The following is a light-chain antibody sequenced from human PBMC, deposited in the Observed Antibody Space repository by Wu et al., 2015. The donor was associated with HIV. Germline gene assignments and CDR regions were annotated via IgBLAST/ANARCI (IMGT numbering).Light chain of an antibody. CDR2: DTI. J-gene: IGKJ5*01. CDR3: HQRSSWPLT. CDR1: QXLVL. V-gene: IGKV3-11*01. Sequence: TLYLSPGKEATLSCRASQXLVLLSLVPKKPGRAPRLLIYDTINRATGVPARFSGSGSATDFTLTISSLEPEDFAVYYCHQRSSWPLTFGQGTRLE.